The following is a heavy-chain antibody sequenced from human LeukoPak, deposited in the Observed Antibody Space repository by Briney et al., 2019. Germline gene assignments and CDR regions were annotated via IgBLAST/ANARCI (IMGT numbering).Heavy chain of an antibody. J-gene: IGHJ6*03. Sequence: PPGGSLRLSCAASGFTFSSYSMNWVRQAPGKGLEWVSYISSSSTTIYYADSVKGRFTISRDNAKNSLYLQVNSLRAEDTAVYYCARGIAAARIYYYYMDVWGKGTTVTVSS. CDR3: ARGIAAARIYYYYMDV. CDR2: ISSSSTTI. D-gene: IGHD6-13*01. V-gene: IGHV3-48*01. CDR1: GFTFSSYS.